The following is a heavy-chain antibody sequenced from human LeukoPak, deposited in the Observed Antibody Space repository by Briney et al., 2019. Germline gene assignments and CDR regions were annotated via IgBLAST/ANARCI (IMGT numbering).Heavy chain of an antibody. CDR1: GFSVSSNY. CDR2: IYSGGNT. J-gene: IGHJ4*02. CDR3: AKDRRRIAVAGISPFDY. Sequence: GGSLRLSCAASGFSVSSNYMSWVRQAPGKGLEWVSVIYSGGNTYYADSAKGRFTISRDNSKNTLYLQMNSLRAEDTAVYYCAKDRRRIAVAGISPFDYWGQGTLVTVSS. D-gene: IGHD6-19*01. V-gene: IGHV3-53*01.